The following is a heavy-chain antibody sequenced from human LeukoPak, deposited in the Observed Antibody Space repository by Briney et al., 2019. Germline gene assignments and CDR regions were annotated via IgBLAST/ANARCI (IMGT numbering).Heavy chain of an antibody. J-gene: IGHJ4*02. Sequence: GGSLRLSCATSGFTFSSYGTHWVRQAPGKGLEWVAVIWYDGSNKYYADSVKGRFTISRDNSKNTLYLQMNSLRAEDTAVYYCARDTYPYCSSTSCYTEWGFDYWGQGTLVTVSS. D-gene: IGHD2-2*02. V-gene: IGHV3-30*19. CDR2: IWYDGSNK. CDR3: ARDTYPYCSSTSCYTEWGFDY. CDR1: GFTFSSYG.